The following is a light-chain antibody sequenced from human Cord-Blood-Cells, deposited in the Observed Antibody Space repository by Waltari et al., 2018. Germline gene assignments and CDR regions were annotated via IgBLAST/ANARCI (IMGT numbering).Light chain of an antibody. Sequence: DIQMTQSPYTLSASVGDRVTITCRASQSISSWLAWYQQKPGKAPKLLIYKASSLESGVPSRFSGSGSETEFTLTISSLQPDYFATYYCQQYNSYWTFGQGTKVEIK. J-gene: IGKJ1*01. V-gene: IGKV1-5*03. CDR1: QSISSW. CDR2: KAS. CDR3: QQYNSYWT.